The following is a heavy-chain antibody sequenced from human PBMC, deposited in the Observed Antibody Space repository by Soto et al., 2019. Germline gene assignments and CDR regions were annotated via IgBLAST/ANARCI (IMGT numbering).Heavy chain of an antibody. CDR1: GGSISSGGYY. Sequence: SETLSLTCTVSGGSISSGGYYWSWIRQHPGKGLEWIGYIYYSGSTYYNPSLKSRVTISVDTSKNQFSLKLSSVTAADTAVYYCARDIGSGSYYSNYYYYGMDVWGQGTTVTVSS. CDR3: ARDIGSGSYYSNYYYYGMDV. J-gene: IGHJ6*02. V-gene: IGHV4-31*03. D-gene: IGHD3-10*01. CDR2: IYYSGST.